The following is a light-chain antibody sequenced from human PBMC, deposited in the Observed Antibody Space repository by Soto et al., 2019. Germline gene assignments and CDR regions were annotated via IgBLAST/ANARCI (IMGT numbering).Light chain of an antibody. CDR2: DVS. J-gene: IGLJ1*01. V-gene: IGLV2-14*01. Sequence: QSALTQPASGSGSLGQSITISCTGTSSDVGGYNYVSWYQQHPGKAPKLMIYDVSNRPSGVSNRFSGSKSGNTASLTISGLQAEDEADYYCSSYTSSSTRVFGTGTKVTVL. CDR3: SSYTSSSTRV. CDR1: SSDVGGYNY.